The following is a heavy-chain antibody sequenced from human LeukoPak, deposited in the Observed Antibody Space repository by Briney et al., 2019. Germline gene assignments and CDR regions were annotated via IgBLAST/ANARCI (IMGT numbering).Heavy chain of an antibody. CDR2: IYYSGST. V-gene: IGHV4-39*01. Sequence: SETLSLTCTVSGGSISSSSYYWGWIRQPLGKGLEWIGSIYYSGSTYYNPSLKSRVTISVDTSKNQFSLKLSSVTAADTAVYYCARRMYYYDSSGSGFDPWGQGTLVTVSS. D-gene: IGHD3-22*01. J-gene: IGHJ5*02. CDR3: ARRMYYYDSSGSGFDP. CDR1: GGSISSSSYY.